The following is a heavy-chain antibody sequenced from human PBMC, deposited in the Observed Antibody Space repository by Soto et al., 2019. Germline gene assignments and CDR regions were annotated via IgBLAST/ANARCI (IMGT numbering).Heavy chain of an antibody. CDR1: GFTFSSYA. CDR3: ARGERGVYYVMDV. J-gene: IGHJ6*02. V-gene: IGHV3-23*01. Sequence: GSLRLSCAVSGFTFSSYAMSWVRQAPGKGLEWVSAISGSGGSTYYADSVKGRFTISRDNSKNTLYLQMNSLRAEDTAVYYCARGERGVYYVMDVWGQGTTVTVSS. CDR2: ISGSGGST.